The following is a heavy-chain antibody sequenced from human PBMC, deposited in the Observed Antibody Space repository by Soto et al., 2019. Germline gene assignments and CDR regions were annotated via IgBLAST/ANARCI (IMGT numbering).Heavy chain of an antibody. V-gene: IGHV3-23*01. CDR2: ISDSGGRT. Sequence: GGSLRLSCAASGFTFSSYAMSWVRQAPGKGLEWVSSISDSGGRTYYADSVKGRFPISRDNSKNTLNVQMNSLRAEDTAVYYCARNQYSSSWRIYGMDVWGQGTTVTVSS. CDR3: ARNQYSSSWRIYGMDV. J-gene: IGHJ6*02. CDR1: GFTFSSYA. D-gene: IGHD6-13*01.